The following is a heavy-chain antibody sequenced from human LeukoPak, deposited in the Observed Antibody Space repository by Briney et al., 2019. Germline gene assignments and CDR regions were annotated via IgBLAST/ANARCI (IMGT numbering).Heavy chain of an antibody. D-gene: IGHD3-16*02. Sequence: GGSLRLSCAASGFTVRSNYMSWVRQAPGKGLEWVANIKQDGSEKYYVDSVKGRFTISRDNAKNSLYLQMNSLRAEDTAVYYCARTRDYVWGNYRTAPYFFDYWGQGTLVTVSS. V-gene: IGHV3-7*03. J-gene: IGHJ4*02. CDR1: GFTVRSNY. CDR2: IKQDGSEK. CDR3: ARTRDYVWGNYRTAPYFFDY.